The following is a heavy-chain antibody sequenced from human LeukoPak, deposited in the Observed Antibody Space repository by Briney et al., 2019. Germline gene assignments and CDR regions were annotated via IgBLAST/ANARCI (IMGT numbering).Heavy chain of an antibody. CDR3: AGEYRSQDY. J-gene: IGHJ4*02. D-gene: IGHD1-14*01. CDR2: INQAGSKG. CDR1: GFTFTDYF. V-gene: IGHV3-7*01. Sequence: PGGSLRLSCAASGFTFTDYFMTWVRQAPGKGLEWVAHINQAGSKGNYVDSVRGRFTISRDNAKNSLYLQMDSLRAEDPCTTYCAGEYRSQDYWGQGILVTVSS.